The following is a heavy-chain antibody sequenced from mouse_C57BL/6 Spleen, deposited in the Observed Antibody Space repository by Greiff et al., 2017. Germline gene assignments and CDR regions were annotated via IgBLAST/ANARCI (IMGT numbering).Heavy chain of an antibody. CDR2: IYPGSGST. CDR1: GYTFTSYW. V-gene: IGHV1-55*01. CDR3: AIFRSYVDGYYFDY. J-gene: IGHJ2*01. Sequence: QVQLQQPGAELVKPGASVKMSCKASGYTFTSYWITWVKQRPGQGLEWIGDIYPGSGSTNYNEKFKSKATLTVDTSSSTAYMQLSSLTSEDSAVYYCAIFRSYVDGYYFDYWGQGTTLTVSS. D-gene: IGHD2-12*01.